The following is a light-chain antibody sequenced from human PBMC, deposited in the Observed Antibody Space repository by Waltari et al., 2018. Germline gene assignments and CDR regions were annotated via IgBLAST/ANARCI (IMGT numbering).Light chain of an antibody. V-gene: IGLV1-47*01. CDR2: RNS. CDR1: NSNIKINY. CDR3: AAWDDSLSGPI. J-gene: IGLJ2*01. Sequence: QSILTQPPSTSGTPGQRVTISCSGSNSNIKINYVSWYQHLPETTPKLLIYRNSSRPSGVSYRFSASKSGTSASLAISGLRSEDEGDYYCAAWDDSLSGPIFGGGTRLTVL.